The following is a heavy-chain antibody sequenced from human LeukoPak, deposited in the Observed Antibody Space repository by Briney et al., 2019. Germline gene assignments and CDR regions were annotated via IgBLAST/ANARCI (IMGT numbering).Heavy chain of an antibody. D-gene: IGHD2-2*01. V-gene: IGHV4-59*06. CDR2: IYYSGST. J-gene: IGHJ4*02. CDR1: GGSISSYY. Sequence: PSETLSLTCTVSGGSISSYYWSWIRQHPGKGLEWIGYIYYSGSTYYNPSLKSRVTISVDTSKNQFSLKLSSVAAADTAVYYCARDPRPNCSSTSCYSNWGQGTLATVSS. CDR3: ARDPRPNCSSTSCYSN.